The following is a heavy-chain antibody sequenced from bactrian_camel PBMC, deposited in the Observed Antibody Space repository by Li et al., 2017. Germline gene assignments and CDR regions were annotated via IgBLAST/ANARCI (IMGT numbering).Heavy chain of an antibody. J-gene: IGHJ4*01. V-gene: IGHV3-2*01. CDR2: MYSDGTNT. Sequence: VQLVESGGGLVQPGGSLRLSCAATGFTFSTYYICWVRQAPGRGLEWVSSMYSDGTNTYYAGSVKGRFTISRDNAKNTVYLQMDSLMAEDTALYYCATDRPDMDSVATMLAEMNADNYWGQGTQVTVS. CDR3: ATDRPDMDSVATMLAEMNADNY. CDR1: GFTFSTYY. D-gene: IGHD4*01.